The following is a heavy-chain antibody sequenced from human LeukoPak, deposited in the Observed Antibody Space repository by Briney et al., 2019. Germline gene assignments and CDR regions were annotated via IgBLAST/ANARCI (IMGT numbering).Heavy chain of an antibody. V-gene: IGHV3-74*01. Sequence: PGGSLRLSCAASGFTFSSYAMNWVRQAPGKGLVWVSRINRDGGDTSYADSVKGRFTISRDNAKNTLYLEMNSLRAEDTAVYYCARDLPYNYDSSGYYDYWGQGTLVTVSS. J-gene: IGHJ4*02. CDR1: GFTFSSYA. CDR3: ARDLPYNYDSSGYYDY. D-gene: IGHD3-22*01. CDR2: INRDGGDT.